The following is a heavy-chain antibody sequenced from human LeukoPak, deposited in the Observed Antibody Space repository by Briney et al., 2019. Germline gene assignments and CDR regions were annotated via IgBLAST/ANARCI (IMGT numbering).Heavy chain of an antibody. D-gene: IGHD2-2*01. CDR2: LYTTGSS. V-gene: IGHV4-4*07. J-gene: IGHJ3*02. CDR3: ARDGGTGWPFDI. Sequence: SETLSLTCTVFGVSISSYYWSWIRQPAGKGLEWIGRLYTTGSSNHTPSLKSRVTMSADTSKNQFSLKLTSVTAADTAVYYWARDGGTGWPFDIWGQGTMVTVSS. CDR1: GVSISSYY.